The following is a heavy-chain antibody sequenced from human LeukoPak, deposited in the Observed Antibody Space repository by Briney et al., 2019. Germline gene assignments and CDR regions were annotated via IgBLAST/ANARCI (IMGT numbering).Heavy chain of an antibody. CDR1: GGSISSYY. Sequence: SETLSLTCTVSGGSISSYYWSWLRQPPGKGLEWLGDIYYGGSARYNPSLKSRVTISVDTSKNQFSLRLSSVTAADTAVYYCARGRPITLFGVVDYWGQGTLVTVSS. CDR3: ARGRPITLFGVVDY. V-gene: IGHV4-59*01. D-gene: IGHD3-3*01. J-gene: IGHJ4*02. CDR2: IYYGGSA.